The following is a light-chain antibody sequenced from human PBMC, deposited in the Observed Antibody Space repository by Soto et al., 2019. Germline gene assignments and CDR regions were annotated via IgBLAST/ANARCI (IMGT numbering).Light chain of an antibody. Sequence: DIQLTQSPSFLSASVGDRVTITCRASQGISGYLAWYQQKPGKAPNLLIYATSTLQTGVPSRFSGSGSGAEFTLTINSLQPEDFATYYCQQRFTFGPGTKVDIK. V-gene: IGKV1-9*01. J-gene: IGKJ3*01. CDR1: QGISGY. CDR2: ATS. CDR3: QQRFT.